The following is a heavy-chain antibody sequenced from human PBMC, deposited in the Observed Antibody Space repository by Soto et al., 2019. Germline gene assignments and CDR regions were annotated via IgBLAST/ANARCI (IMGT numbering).Heavy chain of an antibody. Sequence: SVKVSCKASGGAYSRNAFSWVRQAPGQGLEWMGGIIPIFGTPAYAQSFQGRLTITADESTTTTYMELSSLRSEDTAVYYCAKEINWDRFGSGMGVWGQGTTVTVSS. V-gene: IGHV1-69*13. D-gene: IGHD7-27*01. CDR1: GGAYSRNA. CDR3: AKEINWDRFGSGMGV. CDR2: IIPIFGTP. J-gene: IGHJ6*02.